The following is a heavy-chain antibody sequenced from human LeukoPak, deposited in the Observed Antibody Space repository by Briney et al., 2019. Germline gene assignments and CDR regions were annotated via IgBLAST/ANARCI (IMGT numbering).Heavy chain of an antibody. CDR1: GFTFSSYG. CDR2: IWYDGSNK. J-gene: IGHJ4*02. V-gene: IGHV3-33*01. Sequence: GGSLRLSCAASGFTFSSYGMRWVRQAPGKGLEWVAVIWYDGSNKYYADSVKGRFTISRDNSKNTLYLQMNSLRAEDTAVYYCARDSVSLLGFDYWGQGTLVTVSS. D-gene: IGHD2-8*02. CDR3: ARDSVSLLGFDY.